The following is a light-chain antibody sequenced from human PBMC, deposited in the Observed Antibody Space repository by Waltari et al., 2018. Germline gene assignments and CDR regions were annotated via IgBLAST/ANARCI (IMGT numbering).Light chain of an antibody. CDR1: PSVLYSSNNKNY. J-gene: IGKJ4*01. CDR3: QQYYSTPLT. CDR2: WAS. V-gene: IGKV4-1*01. Sequence: DIVMTQSPDSLAVSLGERATINCKSSPSVLYSSNNKNYLAWYQQKPGQPPKLLIFWASTRESGVPDRFSGSGSGTDFTLTISSLQAEDVAFYYCQQYYSTPLTFGGGTKVEVK.